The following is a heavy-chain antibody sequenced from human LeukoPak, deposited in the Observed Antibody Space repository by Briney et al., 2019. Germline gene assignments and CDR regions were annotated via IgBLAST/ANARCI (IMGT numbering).Heavy chain of an antibody. CDR2: ISSSGGNT. CDR3: AKDPRYCSSSACYRYFDH. V-gene: IGHV3-23*01. J-gene: IGHJ4*02. CDR1: GFTFSSHA. Sequence: GGSLRLSCAASGFTFSSHAMNWVRQAPGKGLEWVSVISSSGGNTYYADSVKGRFTISRDNSKNTLSLQMNTLRAEDTAIYYCAKDPRYCSSSACYRYFDHWGQGILVTVSS. D-gene: IGHD2-2*01.